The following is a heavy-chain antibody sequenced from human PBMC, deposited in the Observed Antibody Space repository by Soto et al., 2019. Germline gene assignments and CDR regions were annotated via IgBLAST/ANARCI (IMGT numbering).Heavy chain of an antibody. Sequence: EVQLEESGGDLVQPGGSLRLSCAASGFTFSSYWMHWVRQAPGKGLVWVSRINTDGGTTTYADSVKGRFTISRDNARNSGYLKINSRRPENTALYYCVRVGSDSYTWRDPWGQGTLVTVSS. D-gene: IGHD3-22*01. CDR2: INTDGGTT. V-gene: IGHV3-74*01. CDR3: VRVGSDSYTWRDP. CDR1: GFTFSSYW. J-gene: IGHJ5*02.